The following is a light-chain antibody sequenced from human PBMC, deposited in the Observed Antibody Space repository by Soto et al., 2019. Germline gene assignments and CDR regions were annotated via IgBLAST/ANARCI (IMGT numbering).Light chain of an antibody. V-gene: IGKV1-9*01. CDR1: QGISSS. Sequence: DIQLTQSPSFLSASVGDRVTITCRASQGISSSLAWYQRKPGKAPKLLIYAASTLQSGVPSRFSGSGSGTEFTLTISSLQPEDFATYYCQQLNNYPHTFGQGTKLEIK. CDR3: QQLNNYPHT. CDR2: AAS. J-gene: IGKJ2*01.